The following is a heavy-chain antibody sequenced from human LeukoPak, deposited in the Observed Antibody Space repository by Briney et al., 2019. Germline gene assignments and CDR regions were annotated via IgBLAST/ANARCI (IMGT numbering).Heavy chain of an antibody. V-gene: IGHV1-69*06. D-gene: IGHD3-16*01. CDR2: ITPMSGTV. CDR1: GGSFRRYG. Sequence: SVKVTCKASGGSFRRYGINWVRQAPGQGLEWMGRITPMSGTVNYAQKFQGRVMINADTSTSIAYLELGSLRSQDTAVYYCATDHIGGSNYFEYWGQGTLVTVSS. J-gene: IGHJ4*02. CDR3: ATDHIGGSNYFEY.